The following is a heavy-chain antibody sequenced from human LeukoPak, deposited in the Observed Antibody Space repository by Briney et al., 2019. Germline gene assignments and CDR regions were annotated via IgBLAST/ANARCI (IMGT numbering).Heavy chain of an antibody. CDR3: AKPQGRYSGYAVHFDY. CDR2: ISGSGGST. V-gene: IGHV3-23*01. Sequence: GGSLRLSCAASGFTFSSYAMSWVRQAPGKGLEWVSAISGSGGSTYYADSVKGRFTISRDDSKNTLYLQMNRLRAEDTAVYYCAKPQGRYSGYAVHFDYWGQGTLVTVSS. D-gene: IGHD5-12*01. CDR1: GFTFSSYA. J-gene: IGHJ4*02.